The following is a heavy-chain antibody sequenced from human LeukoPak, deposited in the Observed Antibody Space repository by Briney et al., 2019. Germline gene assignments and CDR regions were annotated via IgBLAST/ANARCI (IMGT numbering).Heavy chain of an antibody. CDR2: IYTSGSA. J-gene: IGHJ6*03. D-gene: IGHD3-10*01. Sequence: PSETLSLTCTVSGGSISSYYCSWLRQPAGKGLEWMGRIYTSGSANYNPSLKSRVTISVDTSKNQFSLKLSSVTAADSAVYYCARGCGEYYYGSGSYYQLYYYYYMDVWGKGSTVTISS. CDR3: ARGCGEYYYGSGSYYQLYYYYYMDV. V-gene: IGHV4-4*07. CDR1: GGSISSYY.